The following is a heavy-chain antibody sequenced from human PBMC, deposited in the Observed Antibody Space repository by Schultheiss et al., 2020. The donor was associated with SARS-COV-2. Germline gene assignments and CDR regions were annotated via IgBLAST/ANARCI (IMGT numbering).Heavy chain of an antibody. J-gene: IGHJ5*02. CDR1: GGSITTYY. CDR3: ARSGRGELLHWFDP. V-gene: IGHV4-59*08. D-gene: IGHD1-26*01. Sequence: SETLSLTCTVSGGSITTYYWSWFRQPPGKGLEWIGYIYYSGSTYYNPSLKSRVTISVDTSKNQFSLKLTSVTAADTAMYYCARSGRGELLHWFDPWGQGTLVTVSS. CDR2: IYYSGST.